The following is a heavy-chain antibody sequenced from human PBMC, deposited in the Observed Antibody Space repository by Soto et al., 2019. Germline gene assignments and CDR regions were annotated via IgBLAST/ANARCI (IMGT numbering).Heavy chain of an antibody. V-gene: IGHV3-21*01. D-gene: IGHD3-10*01. J-gene: IGHJ6*02. CDR2: ISRSNTYI. CDR1: GFTFSTYS. CDR3: ARAGFGEFPYYYYYNMDV. Sequence: PGWSLRLSCASSGFTFSTYSMNWVRQAPGKGLEWVSSISRSNTYIYYADSVTGRFTISRDNAKNLLYLQMNSLRAEDTAIYYCARAGFGEFPYYYYYNMDVWGQGTPVTVSS.